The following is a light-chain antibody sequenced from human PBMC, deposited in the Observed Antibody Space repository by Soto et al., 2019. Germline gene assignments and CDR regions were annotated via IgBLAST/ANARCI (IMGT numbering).Light chain of an antibody. Sequence: QSVLTQPPSVSEAPGQRVTISCTGSSSNIGAGYHVHWYQQIPGRAPKLLIYGNSNRPSGVPDRFSGSKSGTSASLAITGLQAEDEADYYCQSYDGSLSGWGLFGGGTKLTVL. V-gene: IGLV1-40*01. CDR1: SSNIGAGYH. J-gene: IGLJ2*01. CDR2: GNS. CDR3: QSYDGSLSGWGL.